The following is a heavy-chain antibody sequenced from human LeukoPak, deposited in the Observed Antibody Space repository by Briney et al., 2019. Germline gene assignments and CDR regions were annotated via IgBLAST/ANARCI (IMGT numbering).Heavy chain of an antibody. D-gene: IGHD5-24*01. CDR2: MNPNSGNT. CDR3: ARVCEMATIRRRNDAFDI. CDR1: GYTFTSYD. Sequence: GASVKVSCKASGYTFTSYDINWVRQATGQGLEWMGWMNPNSGNTGYAQKFQGRVTMTRNTSISTAYMELSSLRSEDTAVYYCARVCEMATIRRRNDAFDIWGQGTMVTVSS. V-gene: IGHV1-8*01. J-gene: IGHJ3*02.